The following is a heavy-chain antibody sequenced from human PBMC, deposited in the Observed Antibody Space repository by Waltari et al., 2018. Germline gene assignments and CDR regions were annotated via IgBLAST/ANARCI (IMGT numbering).Heavy chain of an antibody. CDR2: IKSKTDGGTT. J-gene: IGHJ3*02. D-gene: IGHD1-1*01. Sequence: EVQLVESGGGLVKPGGSPRLSCAASGFTFSNAWMSWVRQAPGKGLEWVGRIKSKTDGGTTDYAAPVKGRFTIARDDSKNTLYLQMNSLKTEDTAVYYCTTGLEGDAFDIWGQGTMVTVSS. CDR1: GFTFSNAW. V-gene: IGHV3-15*01. CDR3: TTGLEGDAFDI.